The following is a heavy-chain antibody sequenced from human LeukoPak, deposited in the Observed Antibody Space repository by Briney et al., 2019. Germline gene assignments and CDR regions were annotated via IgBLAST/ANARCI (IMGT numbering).Heavy chain of an antibody. J-gene: IGHJ6*03. V-gene: IGHV4-59*01. CDR1: GGSISSYY. Sequence: SETLSLTCTVSGGSISSYYWRWIRQPPGKGLEWIGYIYYSGSTNYNPSLKSRVTISVDTSKNQFSLKLSSVTAADTAVYYCARGKEWYYYMDVWGKGTTVTVSS. D-gene: IGHD3-3*01. CDR2: IYYSGST. CDR3: ARGKEWYYYMDV.